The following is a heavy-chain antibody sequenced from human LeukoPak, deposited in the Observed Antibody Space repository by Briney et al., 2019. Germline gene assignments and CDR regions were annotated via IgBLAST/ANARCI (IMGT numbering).Heavy chain of an antibody. CDR3: AHRNFWSGDYMEVGYYFDY. CDR2: IYWNDDK. CDR1: GFSLSTSGVG. J-gene: IGHJ4*02. V-gene: IGHV2-5*01. Sequence: SGPTLVNPTQTLTLTCTFSGFSLSTSGVGVGWIRQPPGRALEWLALIYWNDDKRYSPSLKSRLTITKGTSKNQVVLTMTNMDPMDTATYYCAHRNFWSGDYMEVGYYFDYWGQGTLVTVSS. D-gene: IGHD3-3*01.